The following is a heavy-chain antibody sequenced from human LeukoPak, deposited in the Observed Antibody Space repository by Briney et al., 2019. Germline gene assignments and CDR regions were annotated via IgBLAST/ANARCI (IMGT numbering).Heavy chain of an antibody. V-gene: IGHV3-30-3*01. CDR3: ARGRDDERSFDY. J-gene: IGHJ4*02. CDR1: GFTFSSYA. D-gene: IGHD1-1*01. CDR2: ISYDGSNK. Sequence: GGSLRLSCAASGFTFSSYAMHWARQAPGKGLEWVAVISYDGSNKYYADSVKGRFTISRDNSKNTLYLQMNSLRAEDTAVYYCARGRDDERSFDYWGQGTLVTVSS.